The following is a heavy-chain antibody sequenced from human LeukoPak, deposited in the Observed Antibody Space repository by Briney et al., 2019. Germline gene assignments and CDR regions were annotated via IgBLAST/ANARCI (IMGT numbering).Heavy chain of an antibody. CDR2: ISGSGGST. CDR3: AKDRSSWYGFFYFDY. D-gene: IGHD6-13*01. J-gene: IGHJ4*02. CDR1: GFTFSSYA. V-gene: IGHV3-23*01. Sequence: GGSLRLSCAASGFTFSSYAMSWVRQAPGKGLEWVSAISGSGGSTYYADSVKGRFTISRDNSKNTLYLQMNSLRAEDTAVYYCAKDRSSWYGFFYFDYWGQGTLVTVSS.